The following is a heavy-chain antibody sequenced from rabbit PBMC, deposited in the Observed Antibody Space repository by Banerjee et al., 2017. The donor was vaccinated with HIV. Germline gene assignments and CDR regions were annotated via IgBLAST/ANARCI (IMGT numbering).Heavy chain of an antibody. D-gene: IGHD4-1*01. CDR2: IYSSNGDK. CDR1: GFDFSSYYM. Sequence: QEQLEESGGDLVKPEGSLTLTCTASGFDFSSYYMQWVRQAPGKGLELIACIYSSNGDKWYASWVNGRFTISKTSSTTVTLQMTSLTAADTATYFCARRGSDWGDDLWGPGTLVTVS. J-gene: IGHJ4*01. V-gene: IGHV1S45*01. CDR3: ARRGSDWGDDL.